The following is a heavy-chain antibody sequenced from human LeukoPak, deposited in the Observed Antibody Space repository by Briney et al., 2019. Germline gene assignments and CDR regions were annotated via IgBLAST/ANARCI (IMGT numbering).Heavy chain of an antibody. CDR1: GFTFSR. J-gene: IGHJ3*02. Sequence: PGGSLRLSCAASGFTFSRMSWVRQAPGKGLEWVANIKQDGSEKYYVDSVKGRFTISRDNAKNSLYLQMNSLRAEDTAVYYCARDRNYCSSDRCYDVFDIWGQGTMVTVSS. CDR2: IKQDGSEK. V-gene: IGHV3-7*01. D-gene: IGHD6-19*01. CDR3: ARDRNYCSSDRCYDVFDI.